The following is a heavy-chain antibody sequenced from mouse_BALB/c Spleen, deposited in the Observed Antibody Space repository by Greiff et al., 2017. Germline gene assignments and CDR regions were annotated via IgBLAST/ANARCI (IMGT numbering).Heavy chain of an antibody. D-gene: IGHD1-1*01. CDR2: ISYDGSN. V-gene: IGHV3-6*02. J-gene: IGHJ2*01. Sequence: EVQLQESGPGLVKPSQSLSLTCSVTGYSITSGYYWNWIRQFPGNKLEWMGYISYDGSNNYNPSLKNRISITRDTSKNQFFLKLNSVTTEDTATYYGARGYYGSGDYWGQGTTLTVSS. CDR3: ARGYYGSGDY. CDR1: GYSITSGYY.